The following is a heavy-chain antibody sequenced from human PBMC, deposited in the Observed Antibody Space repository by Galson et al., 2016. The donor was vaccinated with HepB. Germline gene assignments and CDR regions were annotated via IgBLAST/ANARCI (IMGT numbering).Heavy chain of an antibody. CDR2: MISDGRKQ. CDR3: KTAAVGPSASDY. Sequence: HRLSCAASGSSFSRPGTPWVRQAPGKGLEWVALMISDGRKQYYADSVKGRFTISRDSSKNTLYLQMDSLRDEDTAMYYCKTAAVGPSASDYWGQGTLVTVSS. D-gene: IGHD6-13*01. CDR1: GSSFSRPG. V-gene: IGHV3-30*03. J-gene: IGHJ4*02.